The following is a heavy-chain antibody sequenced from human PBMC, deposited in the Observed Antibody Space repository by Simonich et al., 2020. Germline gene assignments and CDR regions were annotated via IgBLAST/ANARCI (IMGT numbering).Heavy chain of an antibody. CDR1: DFTFSSYS. V-gene: IGHV3-48*01. D-gene: IGHD5-12*01. CDR3: ARDSSYYAFDI. CDR2: ISRSSITI. Sequence: VQLVESGGGLVQPVGSLRLSCAASDFTFSSYSMNWVRQAPGKGLEWVSYISRSSITISYADSVKGRFTISRDNAKNSLYLQMNSLRAEDTAVYYCARDSSYYAFDIWGQGTMVTVSS. J-gene: IGHJ3*02.